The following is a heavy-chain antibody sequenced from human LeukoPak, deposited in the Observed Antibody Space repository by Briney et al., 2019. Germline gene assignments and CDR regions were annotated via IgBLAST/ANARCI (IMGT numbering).Heavy chain of an antibody. CDR1: GFTVSSNY. V-gene: IGHV3-66*02. Sequence: PGGSLRLSCAASGFTVSSNYMSWVRQAPGKGLEGVSVVYSGGSTYYADSVKGRFTISRDNSKNTLYLQMNSLRAEDTAVYYCARERNYYGSGSIIDYWGQGTLVTVSS. CDR2: VYSGGST. D-gene: IGHD3-10*01. CDR3: ARERNYYGSGSIIDY. J-gene: IGHJ4*02.